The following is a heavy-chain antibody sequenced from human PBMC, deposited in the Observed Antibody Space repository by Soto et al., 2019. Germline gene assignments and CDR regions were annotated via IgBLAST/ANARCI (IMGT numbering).Heavy chain of an antibody. CDR1: VGSISSYY. CDR2: IYYSGST. D-gene: IGHD6-19*01. V-gene: IGHV4-59*01. Sequence: SETLSLTCTVSVGSISSYYWIWIRQPPGKGLEWIGYIYYSGSTNYNPSLKSRVTISQDTSKNQFSLNLISVTAADTAVYYCARTSSGWTFDYWGQGTLVTVSS. J-gene: IGHJ4*02. CDR3: ARTSSGWTFDY.